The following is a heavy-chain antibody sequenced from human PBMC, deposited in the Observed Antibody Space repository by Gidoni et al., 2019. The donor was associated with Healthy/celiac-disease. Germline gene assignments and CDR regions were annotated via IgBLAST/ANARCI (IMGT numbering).Heavy chain of an antibody. CDR2: ISSSSSYI. CDR3: ASEPLRFLGMEYYFDY. Sequence: EVQLVESGGGLVKPGGSLRLSCAASGFTFSSYSMNWVRQAPGKGLEWVSSISSSSSYIYYADSVKGRFTISRDNAKNSLYLQMNSLRAEDTAVYYCASEPLRFLGMEYYFDYWGQGTLVTVSS. V-gene: IGHV3-21*01. CDR1: GFTFSSYS. J-gene: IGHJ4*02. D-gene: IGHD3-3*01.